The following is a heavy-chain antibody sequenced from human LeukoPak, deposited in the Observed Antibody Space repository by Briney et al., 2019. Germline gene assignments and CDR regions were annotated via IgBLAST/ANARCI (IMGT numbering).Heavy chain of an antibody. J-gene: IGHJ4*02. CDR1: GYTFTSYG. CDR2: ISAYNGNT. V-gene: IGHV1-18*01. D-gene: IGHD2-2*03. Sequence: ASVKVSCKASGYTFTSYGISWARQAPGQGLEWMGWISAYNGNTNYAQKLQGRVTMTTDTSTSTAYMELRSLRSDDTAVYYCATGGVGYCSSTSCLDFDYWGQGTLVTVSS. CDR3: ATGGVGYCSSTSCLDFDY.